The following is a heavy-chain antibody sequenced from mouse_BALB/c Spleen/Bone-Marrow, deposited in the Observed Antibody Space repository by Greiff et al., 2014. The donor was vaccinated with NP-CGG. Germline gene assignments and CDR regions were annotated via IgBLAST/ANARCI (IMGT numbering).Heavy chain of an antibody. V-gene: IGHV5-2*01. D-gene: IGHD1-1*01. J-gene: IGHJ3*01. CDR1: EYEFPSHD. Sequence: DVQLVESGGGLVQPGESLKLSCESNEYEFPSHDMSWVRKTPEKRLELVAAINSDGGSTYYPDTIERRFIISRDNSKKTLYLQMSSLRSEDTAFYYCARHGDYYGSSLFAYWGQGTLVTVSA. CDR3: ARHGDYYGSSLFAY. CDR2: INSDGGST.